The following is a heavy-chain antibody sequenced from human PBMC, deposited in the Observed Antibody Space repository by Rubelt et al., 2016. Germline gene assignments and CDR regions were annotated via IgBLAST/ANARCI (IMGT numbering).Heavy chain of an antibody. CDR3: AKATVTTTNFDY. V-gene: IGHV3-74*01. CDR2: INSDGSTT. J-gene: IGHJ4*02. D-gene: IGHD4-17*01. Sequence: GKGLVWVSRINSDGSTTSYADSVKGRFTISRDDAKNTLYLQMNSLRAEDTAVYYCAKATVTTTNFDYWGQGTLVTVSS.